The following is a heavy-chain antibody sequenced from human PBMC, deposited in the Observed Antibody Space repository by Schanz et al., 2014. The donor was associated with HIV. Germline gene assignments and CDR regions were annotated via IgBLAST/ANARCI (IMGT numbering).Heavy chain of an antibody. V-gene: IGHV3-30*04. J-gene: IGHJ3*02. CDR1: GFTFSSYA. CDR2: ISYDGSNK. Sequence: QVQLVESGGGVVQPGRSLRLSCAASGFTFSSYAMHWVRQAPGKGLEWVAVISYDGSNKYYADSVKGRFTISRDNSKNTLYLQMNSLRAEDTAVYYCAKEATVVTLAFDIWGQGTMVTVSS. CDR3: AKEATVVTLAFDI. D-gene: IGHD4-17*01.